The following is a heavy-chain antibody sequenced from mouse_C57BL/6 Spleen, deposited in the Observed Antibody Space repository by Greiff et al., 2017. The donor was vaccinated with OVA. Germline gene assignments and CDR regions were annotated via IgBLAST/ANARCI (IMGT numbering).Heavy chain of an antibody. CDR2: IDPSDSET. CDR3: ARTEYYGSSPYYAMDY. J-gene: IGHJ4*01. D-gene: IGHD1-1*01. V-gene: IGHV1-52*01. CDR1: GYTFTSYW. Sequence: QVQLKQPGAELVRPGSSVKLSCKASGYTFTSYWMHWVKQRPIQGLEWIGNIDPSDSETHYNQKVKGKATLTVDTSSSTAYMQLSSLTSEDSAVYYCARTEYYGSSPYYAMDYWGQGTSVTVSS.